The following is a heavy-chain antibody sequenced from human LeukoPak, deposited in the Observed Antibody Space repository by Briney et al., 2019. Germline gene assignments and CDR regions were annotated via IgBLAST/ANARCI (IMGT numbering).Heavy chain of an antibody. J-gene: IGHJ3*02. V-gene: IGHV1-18*01. Sequence: GASVKVSCKASGYTFADYGISWVRQAPGQGLEWMGWISAYNGNTNYAQNLQDRVTMTTDTSTSTAYMELRSLRSDDTAVYFCARDAATISDTFDIWGLGTMVTVSS. CDR3: ARDAATISDTFDI. CDR1: GYTFADYG. D-gene: IGHD1-26*01. CDR2: ISAYNGNT.